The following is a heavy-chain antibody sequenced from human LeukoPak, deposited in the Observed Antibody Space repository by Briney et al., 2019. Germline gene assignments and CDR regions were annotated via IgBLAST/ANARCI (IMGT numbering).Heavy chain of an antibody. J-gene: IGHJ4*02. CDR2: TYYRSKWYS. Sequence: SQTLSLTCAISGDSVSSKSAACNWIRQSPSRGLEWLGRTYYRSKWYSDYAVSVKSRITINPDTSKNQFSLQLNSVTPEDTAVYYCAKGPGQLDYWGQGTLVTVSS. D-gene: IGHD6-13*01. CDR3: AKGPGQLDY. V-gene: IGHV6-1*01. CDR1: GDSVSSKSAA.